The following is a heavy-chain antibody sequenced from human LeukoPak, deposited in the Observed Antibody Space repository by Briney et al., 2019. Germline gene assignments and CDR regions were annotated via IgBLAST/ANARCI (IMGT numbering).Heavy chain of an antibody. CDR2: IYYSGST. D-gene: IGHD1-26*01. J-gene: IGHJ2*01. Sequence: SETLSLTCTVSGGSISSYYWSWIRQPPGLGLEWIGCIYYSGSTNYNPSLKSRVTISVDTSKDQFSLRLTSVTAADTAVYYCARSFLGDWYFDLWGRGTLVTVSS. V-gene: IGHV4-59*01. CDR1: GGSISSYY. CDR3: ARSFLGDWYFDL.